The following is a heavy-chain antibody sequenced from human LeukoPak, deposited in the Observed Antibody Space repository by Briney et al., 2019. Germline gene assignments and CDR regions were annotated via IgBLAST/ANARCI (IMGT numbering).Heavy chain of an antibody. Sequence: GGSLRLSCAASGFTFSTYWMTWVRQAPGKGLEWVANIKKDGSDKYYVDSVKGRFTISRDSAKNSLYLQMNSLRGDDTAVYYCARTNYGDNDHWGQGTLVTVSS. CDR2: IKKDGSDK. D-gene: IGHD4-17*01. J-gene: IGHJ5*02. V-gene: IGHV3-7*01. CDR1: GFTFSTYW. CDR3: ARTNYGDNDH.